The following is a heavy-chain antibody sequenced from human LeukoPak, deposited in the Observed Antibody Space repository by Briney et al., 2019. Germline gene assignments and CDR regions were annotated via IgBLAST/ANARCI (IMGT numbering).Heavy chain of an antibody. D-gene: IGHD3-9*01. J-gene: IGHJ5*02. V-gene: IGHV3-7*01. Sequence: GGSLRLSCAASGFTFSSYWMSWVRQAPGKGLEWVSNIKVDGSEKYYVDSVKGRFTISRDNAKNSLYLQMNRLRAEDTAVYYYASELRCFGWLLSKTGRFDPWGQGTLVSVSS. CDR3: ASELRCFGWLLSKTGRFDP. CDR1: GFTFSSYW. CDR2: IKVDGSEK.